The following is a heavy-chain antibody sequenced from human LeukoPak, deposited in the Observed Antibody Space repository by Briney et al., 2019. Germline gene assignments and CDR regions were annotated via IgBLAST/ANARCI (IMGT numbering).Heavy chain of an antibody. CDR3: TTDALYIAVAGTFDY. V-gene: IGHV3-15*07. J-gene: IGHJ4*02. D-gene: IGHD6-19*01. Sequence: PGRSLRLSCAASGFTFSNAWMNWVRQAPGKGLEWVGRIKSKTDGGTTDYAAPVKGRFTISRDDSKNTLYLQMNSLKTEDTAVYYCTTDALYIAVAGTFDYWGQGTLVTVSS. CDR1: GFTFSNAW. CDR2: IKSKTDGGTT.